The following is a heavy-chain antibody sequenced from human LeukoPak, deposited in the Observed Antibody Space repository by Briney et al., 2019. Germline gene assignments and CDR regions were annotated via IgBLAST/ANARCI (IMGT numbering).Heavy chain of an antibody. J-gene: IGHJ4*02. V-gene: IGHV4-38-2*01. CDR2: IYHSGST. Sequence: SETLSLTCAVSGYSISSGYYWGWIRQPPGKGLEWIGSIYHSGSTYYNPSLKSRVTISVDTSKNQFSLKLSSVTAADTAVYYCAGSKNTAMALYYFDYWGQGTLVTVSS. CDR1: GYSISSGYY. CDR3: AGSKNTAMALYYFDY. D-gene: IGHD5-18*01.